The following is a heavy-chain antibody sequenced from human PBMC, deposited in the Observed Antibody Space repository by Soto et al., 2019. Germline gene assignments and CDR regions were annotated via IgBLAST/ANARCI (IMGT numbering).Heavy chain of an antibody. CDR3: AREDTIIIPAVSDF. Sequence: GGSLRLSCTVSGFAFNNYGINWVRQAPGKGLEWVSSISKSDYTYYSDSVTGRFTISRDNAKNSVSLQMNTLRVEDTAVYYCAREDTIIIPAVSDFWGQGTLVTVSS. CDR2: ISKSDYT. CDR1: GFAFNNYG. J-gene: IGHJ4*02. D-gene: IGHD2-2*01. V-gene: IGHV3-21*01.